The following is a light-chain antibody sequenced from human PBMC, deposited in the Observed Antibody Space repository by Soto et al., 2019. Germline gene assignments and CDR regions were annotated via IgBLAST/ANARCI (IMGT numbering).Light chain of an antibody. CDR3: CSYAGSQTWV. V-gene: IGLV2-11*01. Sequence: QSVLTQPRSVSGSPGQSVTISCTGTSSDIGGYNYVSWYQQHPGKAPELIIFDVTKRPSGVPVRFSGSKSGNTASLTISGLQAEDETDYYCCSYAGSQTWVFGGGTTLTVL. CDR1: SSDIGGYNY. J-gene: IGLJ3*02. CDR2: DVT.